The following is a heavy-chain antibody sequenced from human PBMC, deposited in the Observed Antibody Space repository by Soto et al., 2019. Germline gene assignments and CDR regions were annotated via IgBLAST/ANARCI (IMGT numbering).Heavy chain of an antibody. CDR3: ATTWYYYQSSGYNLDGFDP. D-gene: IGHD3-22*01. V-gene: IGHV1-18*04. CDR1: GYTFTSYG. Sequence: QVQLVQSGAEVKKPGASVKVSCRASGYTFTSYGISWVRQAPGQGLEWMGWISAYNGNTNYAQNLQGRDTITTDTATSTAYMELSSLRSDDTAVYYCATTWYYYQSSGYNLDGFDPWGQGTLVTVSS. J-gene: IGHJ5*01. CDR2: ISAYNGNT.